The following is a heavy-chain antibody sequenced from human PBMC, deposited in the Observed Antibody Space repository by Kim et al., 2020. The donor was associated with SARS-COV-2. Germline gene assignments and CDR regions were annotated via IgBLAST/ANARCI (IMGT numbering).Heavy chain of an antibody. Sequence: GGSLRLSCAASGFTFSNYCMSWVRQAPGKGLEWVAGIRYDGSNRYSADSVKGRFTISRDNSKNTLYLQMNSMRAETTAVYYCARDTRYYYGMDVWGQGTTVTVSS. CDR2: IRYDGSNR. V-gene: IGHV3-33*01. CDR1: GFTFSNYC. CDR3: ARDTRYYYGMDV. J-gene: IGHJ6*02.